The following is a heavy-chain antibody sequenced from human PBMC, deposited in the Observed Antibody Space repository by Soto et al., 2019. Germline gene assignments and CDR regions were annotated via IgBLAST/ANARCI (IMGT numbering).Heavy chain of an antibody. D-gene: IGHD2-2*01. J-gene: IGHJ4*02. CDR2: ISGRGDYT. V-gene: IGHV3-23*01. Sequence: GGSLRLSCAASGFTFSSYAMSWVRQAPGKGLEWVSAISGRGDYTHYADSVKGRLTISRDNSMDTLYLQMNSLRAEDTAVYYCAKEGIVVVPGTNNRLYYFDYWGQGTLVTVSS. CDR1: GFTFSSYA. CDR3: AKEGIVVVPGTNNRLYYFDY.